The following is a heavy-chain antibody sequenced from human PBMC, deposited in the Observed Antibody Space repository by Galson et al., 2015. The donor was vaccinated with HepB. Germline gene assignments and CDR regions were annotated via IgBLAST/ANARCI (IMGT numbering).Heavy chain of an antibody. CDR2: ISSIGDNT. CDR3: ARDLQMATSGRLRNYYGMDV. J-gene: IGHJ6*02. D-gene: IGHD3-10*01. CDR1: GSFSTYL. Sequence: SLRLSCAASGSFSTYLMHWVRQAPGKGLEFVSTISSIGDNTYYGDSVKGRFTISRDNSKNTLYLQMSSLRVEDTAVYFCARDLQMATSGRLRNYYGMDVWGQGTTVTVSS. V-gene: IGHV3-64D*06.